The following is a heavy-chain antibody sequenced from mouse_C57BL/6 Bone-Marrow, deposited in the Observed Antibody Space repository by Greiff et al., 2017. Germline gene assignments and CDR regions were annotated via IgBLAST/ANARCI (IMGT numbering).Heavy chain of an antibody. CDR1: GYTFTSYG. V-gene: IGHV1-81*01. J-gene: IGHJ4*01. Sequence: QVQLQQSGAELARPGASVKLSCKASGYTFTSYGISWVKQRTGQGLEWIGEIYPRSGNTYYNEKFKGKATLTADKSSSTAYMELRSLTSEDSAVYFCAINYYGSSDGPYAIDYWGQGTSVTVSS. CDR3: AINYYGSSDGPYAIDY. D-gene: IGHD1-1*01. CDR2: IYPRSGNT.